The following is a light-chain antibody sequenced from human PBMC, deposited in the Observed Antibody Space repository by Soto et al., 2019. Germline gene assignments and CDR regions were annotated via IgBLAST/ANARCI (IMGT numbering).Light chain of an antibody. CDR2: DAS. J-gene: IGKJ1*01. CDR3: QQYNSYSLT. V-gene: IGKV1-5*02. Sequence: DIQMTQSPSTLSASVGDRITIICRASQSISNWLAWYQQKPGKAPKLLIYDASSVKGGVPSRFSGSGSGTEFTLTISIVQPDDFATYYCQQYNSYSLTFGQGTKVEV. CDR1: QSISNW.